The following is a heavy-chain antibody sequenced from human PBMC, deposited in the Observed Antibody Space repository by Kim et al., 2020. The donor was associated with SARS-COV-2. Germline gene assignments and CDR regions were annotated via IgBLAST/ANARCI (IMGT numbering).Heavy chain of an antibody. V-gene: IGHV5-10-1*01. CDR3: ARLSPWDGRGYNFDY. D-gene: IGHD3-22*01. CDR2: IDPRDSYT. CDR1: GYSFTSYW. Sequence: GESLKISCKGSGYSFTSYWISWVRQMPGKGLEWMWRIDPRDSYTNYSPSFQGHVSISADKSISTAYLLWSSLKASDTAMYYCARLSPWDGRGYNFDYWGQGNLVTCSP. J-gene: IGHJ4*02.